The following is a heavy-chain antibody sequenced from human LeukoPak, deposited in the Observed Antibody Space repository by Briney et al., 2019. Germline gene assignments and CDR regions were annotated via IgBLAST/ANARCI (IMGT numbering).Heavy chain of an antibody. Sequence: GGSLRLSCAASGFTVSSNYMSWVRQAPGKGLEWVSVIYSGGSTYYADSVKGRFTISRDNSKNTLCLQMNSLRAEDTAVYYCAGSSGSYPHYYYYYGMDVWGQGTRVTVSS. CDR1: GFTVSSNY. V-gene: IGHV3-53*01. D-gene: IGHD1-26*01. CDR3: AGSSGSYPHYYYYYGMDV. J-gene: IGHJ6*02. CDR2: IYSGGST.